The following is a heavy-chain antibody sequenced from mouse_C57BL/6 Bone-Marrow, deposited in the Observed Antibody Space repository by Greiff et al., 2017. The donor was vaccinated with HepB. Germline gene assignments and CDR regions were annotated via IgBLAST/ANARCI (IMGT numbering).Heavy chain of an antibody. CDR1: GFNIKNTY. CDR2: IDPANGNT. CDR3: ARRRTAQATRGYAMDY. J-gene: IGHJ4*01. V-gene: IGHV14-3*01. D-gene: IGHD3-2*02. Sequence: EVQLQQSVAELVRPGASVKLSCTASGFNIKNTYMHWVKQRPEQGLEWIGRIDPANGNTKYAPKFQGKATITADTSSNTAYLQLSSLTSEDTAIYYCARRRTAQATRGYAMDYWGQGTSVTVSS.